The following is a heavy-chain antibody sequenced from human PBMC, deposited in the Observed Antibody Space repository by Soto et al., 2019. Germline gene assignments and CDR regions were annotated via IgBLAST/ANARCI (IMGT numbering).Heavy chain of an antibody. D-gene: IGHD6-6*01. CDR1: GGTFSSYA. V-gene: IGHV1-69*01. Sequence: QVQLVQSGAEVRKPGSSVKVSCKASGGTFSSYAITWVRQAPGQGLEWMGGIIPIFGSTNYAQKFQGRVTITAYEATTTAYLELSSLRSEDTAVYYCAREGTAAPQDGFYYYGMDVWGQGTTVTVSS. J-gene: IGHJ6*02. CDR2: IIPIFGST. CDR3: AREGTAAPQDGFYYYGMDV.